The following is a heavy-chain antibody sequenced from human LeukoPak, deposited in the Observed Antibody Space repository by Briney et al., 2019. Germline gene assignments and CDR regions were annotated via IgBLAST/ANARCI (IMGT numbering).Heavy chain of an antibody. Sequence: SETLSLTCTVSGGSISSYYWSWIRQPPGKGLEWIGHIYYSGSTNYNPSLKSRVTISVDTSKNQFSLKLSSVTAADTAVYYCARVSPLLWFGEFDYWGQGTLVTVSS. J-gene: IGHJ4*02. V-gene: IGHV4-59*01. CDR2: IYYSGST. CDR3: ARVSPLLWFGEFDY. D-gene: IGHD3-10*01. CDR1: GGSISSYY.